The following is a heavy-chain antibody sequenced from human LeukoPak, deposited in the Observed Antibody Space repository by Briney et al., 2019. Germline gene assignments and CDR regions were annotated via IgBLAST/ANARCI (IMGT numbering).Heavy chain of an antibody. CDR3: ARDPQRREFDY. J-gene: IGHJ4*02. Sequence: GGSLRLSCSASGFMFSSYAFHWVRQAPGKGLEWVAFIPYDGSNNDYADSVKGRFTISRDNSKSTLYLQMNSLRVDDTAVYYCARDPQRREFDYWGQGTLVTVSS. V-gene: IGHV3-30*04. CDR2: IPYDGSNN. CDR1: GFMFSSYA. D-gene: IGHD1-26*01.